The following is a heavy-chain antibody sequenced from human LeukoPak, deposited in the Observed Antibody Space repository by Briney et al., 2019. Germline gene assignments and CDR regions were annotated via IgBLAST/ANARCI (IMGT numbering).Heavy chain of an antibody. Sequence: GGSLRLSCAASGFTFSSYGMHWVRQAPGKGLEWVAVIWYDGSNKYYADSVKGRFTISRDNSKNTLYLQMNSLRAEDTAVYYCAKSPIQLWCFDYWGQGTLVTVSS. D-gene: IGHD5-18*01. CDR2: IWYDGSNK. CDR3: AKSPIQLWCFDY. CDR1: GFTFSSYG. V-gene: IGHV3-33*06. J-gene: IGHJ4*02.